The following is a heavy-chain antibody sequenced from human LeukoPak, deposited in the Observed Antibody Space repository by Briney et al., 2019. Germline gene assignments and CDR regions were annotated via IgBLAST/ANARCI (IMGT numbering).Heavy chain of an antibody. CDR3: ARNLRITMIVVVKRLRAFDI. CDR1: GGSFSGYY. D-gene: IGHD3-22*01. V-gene: IGHV4-34*01. J-gene: IGHJ3*02. Sequence: NPSETLSLTCAVYGGSFSGYYWSWIRQPPGKGLEWIGEINHSGSTNYNPSLKSRVTISVDTSKNQFSLKLSSVTAADTAVYYCARNLRITMIVVVKRLRAFDIWGQGTMVTVSS. CDR2: INHSGST.